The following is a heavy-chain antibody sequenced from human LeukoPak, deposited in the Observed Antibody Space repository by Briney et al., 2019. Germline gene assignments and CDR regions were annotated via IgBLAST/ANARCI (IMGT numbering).Heavy chain of an antibody. D-gene: IGHD3-22*01. CDR3: ARSDYYDSSGYNY. CDR1: GGSFSGYY. Sequence: SETLSLTCAVYGGSFSGYYWSWIRQPPGKGLEWIGEINHSGSTNYNPSLKSRVTISVDTSKNQFSLKLSSVTAADTAVYYCARSDYYDSSGYNYWGQGTLVTVSS. CDR2: INHSGST. J-gene: IGHJ4*02. V-gene: IGHV4-34*01.